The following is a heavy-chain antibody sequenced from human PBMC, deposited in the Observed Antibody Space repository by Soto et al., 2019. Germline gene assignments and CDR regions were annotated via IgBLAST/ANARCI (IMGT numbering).Heavy chain of an antibody. CDR3: TRHAAKYTGLSYYYYPMDV. J-gene: IGHJ6*02. CDR1: GYSFSNYW. CDR2: IYPRDSDL. D-gene: IGHD2-21*02. V-gene: IGHV5-51*01. Sequence: GESLKISCKGSGYSFSNYWIGWVRQMPGKGLEWMGVIYPRDSDLRYSPSFQGQVTISVDKSISTAYLQWSSLKASDTAMYYCTRHAAKYTGLSYYYYPMDVWGQGTTATVYS.